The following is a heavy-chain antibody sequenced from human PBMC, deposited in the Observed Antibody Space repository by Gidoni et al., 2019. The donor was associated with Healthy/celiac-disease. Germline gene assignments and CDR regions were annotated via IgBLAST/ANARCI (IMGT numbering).Heavy chain of an antibody. D-gene: IGHD5-18*01. CDR2: IYSGGST. Sequence: EVQLVESGGGLVQPGGSLRLSCAASGFTVSSNYMSWVRQAPGKGLEWVSVIYSGGSTYYADSVKGRFTISRDNSKNTLYLQMNSLRAEDTAVYYCARDDRGYSYGYYYWGQGTLVTVSS. CDR3: ARDDRGYSYGYYY. V-gene: IGHV3-66*01. J-gene: IGHJ4*02. CDR1: GFTVSSNY.